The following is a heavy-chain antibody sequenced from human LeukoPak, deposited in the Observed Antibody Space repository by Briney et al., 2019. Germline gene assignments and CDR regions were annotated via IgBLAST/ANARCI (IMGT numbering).Heavy chain of an antibody. CDR2: ISSSSTI. V-gene: IGHV3-48*01. CDR1: GFTFSSYS. J-gene: IGHJ4*02. D-gene: IGHD3-10*01. Sequence: GGSLRLSCAASGFTFSSYSMNWVRQAPGKGLEWVSYISSSSTIYYADSVKGRFTISRDNAKNSLYLQMNSLRAEDTAVYYCARGEDYYGSGSYYDFDYWGQGTLVTVSS. CDR3: ARGEDYYGSGSYYDFDY.